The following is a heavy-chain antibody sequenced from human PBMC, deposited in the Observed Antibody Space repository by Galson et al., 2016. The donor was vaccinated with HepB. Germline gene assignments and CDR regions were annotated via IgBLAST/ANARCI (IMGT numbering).Heavy chain of an antibody. Sequence: SLRLSCAASGFTFSIHDMHWVRQVTGKGLEWVSAIETAGETYYPDSVKGRFTISRENAKNSLYLQMNDLRAGDTAVYYCARGKSLLTMPWNYGLDVWGKGTAVTVSS. J-gene: IGHJ6*04. CDR2: IETAGET. V-gene: IGHV3-13*01. CDR3: ARGKSLLTMPWNYGLDV. CDR1: GFTFSIHD. D-gene: IGHD1-1*01.